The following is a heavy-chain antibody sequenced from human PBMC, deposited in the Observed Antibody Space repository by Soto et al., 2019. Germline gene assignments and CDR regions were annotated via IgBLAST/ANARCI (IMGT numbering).Heavy chain of an antibody. V-gene: IGHV3-48*03. J-gene: IGHJ5*02. CDR2: ISSSGSTI. CDR1: GFTLSGYA. Sequence: GGSLRLSCAASGFTLSGYAMDWVRQAPGKGLEWVSYISSSGSTIYYADSVKGRFTISRDNAKNSLYLQMNSLRAEDTAVYYCARTRLRVTYWIDPWGQGTLVTVSS. D-gene: IGHD5-12*01. CDR3: ARTRLRVTYWIDP.